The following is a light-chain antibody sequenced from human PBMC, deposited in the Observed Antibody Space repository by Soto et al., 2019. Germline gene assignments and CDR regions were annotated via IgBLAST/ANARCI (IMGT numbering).Light chain of an antibody. CDR3: QEGTYWPA. CDR1: QSVSGS. Sequence: EIVLTQSPAILSLSPGEKATLSCRASQSVSGSLGWYQQKPGQAPRLIIYDASVRATGIPARFSGSGSGTDFTLTISSLEPEDFAVYYCQEGTYWPAFGGRTKVDIK. J-gene: IGKJ4*01. V-gene: IGKV3-11*01. CDR2: DAS.